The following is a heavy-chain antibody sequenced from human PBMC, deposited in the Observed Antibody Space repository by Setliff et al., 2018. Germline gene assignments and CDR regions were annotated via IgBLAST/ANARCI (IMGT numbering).Heavy chain of an antibody. CDR1: GGSVFSGNYY. CDR3: ARNPYYSNSPPFDY. J-gene: IGHJ4*02. Sequence: SETLSLTCTVSGGSVFSGNYYWGWIRQSPGKGLEWIGYIYYRGITSYSPSLKSRVAISVDTSKTHFSLNLTSVTAADTAVYYCARNPYYSNSPPFDYWGQGTLVTVSS. V-gene: IGHV4-61*03. D-gene: IGHD4-4*01. CDR2: IYYRGIT.